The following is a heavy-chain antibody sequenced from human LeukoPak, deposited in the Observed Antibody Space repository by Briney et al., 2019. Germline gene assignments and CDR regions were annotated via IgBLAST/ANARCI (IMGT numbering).Heavy chain of an antibody. CDR1: GGAISSYY. D-gene: IGHD6-19*01. V-gene: IGHV4-59*01. CDR2: IYYSGST. J-gene: IGHJ4*02. Sequence: SETLSLTCTVSGGAISSYYWSWIRQPPGKGLEWIGYIYYSGSTNYNPSLYSRVTISVDTSKNQFSLILSSVTAADTAVYHCARATTAGWYADYWGQGTLVTVSS. CDR3: ARATTAGWYADY.